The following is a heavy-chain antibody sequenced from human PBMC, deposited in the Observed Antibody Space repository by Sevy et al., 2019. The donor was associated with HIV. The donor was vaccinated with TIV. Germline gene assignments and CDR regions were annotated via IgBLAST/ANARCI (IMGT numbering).Heavy chain of an antibody. V-gene: IGHV4-39*01. D-gene: IGHD2-15*01. CDR1: GGSISSSSYS. J-gene: IGHJ6*02. CDR3: ARLVYCSGGSCYSDYYGMDV. Sequence: LSLTCTVSGGSISSSSYSWGWIRQPPGKGLEWIGTIFYTGSTYYTPSLKSRVTVSVDTSKNQFSLKLSSVTAADTAVYYCARLVYCSGGSCYSDYYGMDVWGRGTTVTVSS. CDR2: IFYTGST.